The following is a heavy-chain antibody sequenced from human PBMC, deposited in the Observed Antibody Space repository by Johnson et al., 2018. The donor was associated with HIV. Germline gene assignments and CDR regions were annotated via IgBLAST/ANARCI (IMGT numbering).Heavy chain of an antibody. D-gene: IGHD3-3*01. CDR3: ANLDVNHAFDI. Sequence: VQLVESGGGVVQPGRSLRLSCVASGFSFSSYAMHWVRQAPGKGLAWVAVISYDGSDKYYADSVQGRFTISRDNSKNSLYLQMNSLRAEDTAVYYCANLDVNHAFDIWGQGTTVTVSS. J-gene: IGHJ3*02. V-gene: IGHV3-30*04. CDR2: ISYDGSDK. CDR1: GFSFSSYA.